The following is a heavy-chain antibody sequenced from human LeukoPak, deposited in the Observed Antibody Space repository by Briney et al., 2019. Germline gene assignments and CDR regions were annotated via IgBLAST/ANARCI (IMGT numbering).Heavy chain of an antibody. Sequence: KPSETLSLTCTVSGGSISSSSYYWGWIRQPPGKGLEWIGTIYYSGSTYYNPSLKSRVTISVDTSKNQFSLRLSSVTAADTAVYYCARQVYSGTHYFDYWGQGTLVTVSS. V-gene: IGHV4-39*01. J-gene: IGHJ4*02. D-gene: IGHD1-26*01. CDR2: IYYSGST. CDR3: ARQVYSGTHYFDY. CDR1: GGSISSSSYY.